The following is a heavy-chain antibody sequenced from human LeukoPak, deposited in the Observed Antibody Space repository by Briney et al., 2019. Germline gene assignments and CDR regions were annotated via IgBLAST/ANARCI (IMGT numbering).Heavy chain of an antibody. CDR3: ATAPPWGGSYSPGDAFDI. D-gene: IGHD1-26*01. Sequence: ASVKVSCKVSGYTLTELSMHWVRQAPGKGLEWMGGFDPGDGETIYAQKFQGRVNMTEDTSTDTAYMELSSLRSVATAVYYCATAPPWGGSYSPGDAFDIWGQGTMVTVSS. J-gene: IGHJ3*02. CDR1: GYTLTELS. V-gene: IGHV1-24*01. CDR2: FDPGDGET.